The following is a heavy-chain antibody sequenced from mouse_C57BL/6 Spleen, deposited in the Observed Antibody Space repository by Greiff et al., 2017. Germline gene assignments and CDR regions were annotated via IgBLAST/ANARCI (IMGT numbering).Heavy chain of an antibody. J-gene: IGHJ2*01. V-gene: IGHV1-69*01. D-gene: IGHD1-1*01. CDR1: GYTFTSYW. CDR2: IDPSDSYT. CDR3: ARWTTVVANCDY. Sequence: VQLQQPGAELVMPGASVKLSCKASGYTFTSYWMHWVKQRPGQGLEWIGEIDPSDSYTNYNQKFKGKSTLTVDKSSSTAYMQLISLTSEDSAVYYCARWTTVVANCDYWGQGTTLTVSS.